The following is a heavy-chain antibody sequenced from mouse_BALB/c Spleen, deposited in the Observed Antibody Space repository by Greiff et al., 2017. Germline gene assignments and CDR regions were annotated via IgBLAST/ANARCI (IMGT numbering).Heavy chain of an antibody. CDR1: GFTFSSFG. J-gene: IGHJ4*01. V-gene: IGHV5-17*02. CDR2: ISSGSSTI. CDR3: ARSGTGTYAMDY. Sequence: EVMLVESGGGLVQPGGSRKLSCAASGFTFSSFGMHWVRQAPEKGLEWVAYISSGSSTIYYADTVKGRFTISRDNPKNTLFLQMTSLRSEDTAMYYCARSGTGTYAMDYWGQGTSVTVSS. D-gene: IGHD4-1*01.